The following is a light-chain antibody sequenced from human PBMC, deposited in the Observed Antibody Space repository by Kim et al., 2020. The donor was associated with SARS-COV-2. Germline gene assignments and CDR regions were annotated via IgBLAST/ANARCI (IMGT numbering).Light chain of an antibody. V-gene: IGKV3-20*01. CDR1: QSVSSSY. CDR2: GAS. Sequence: EIVLTQSPGTLSLSPGERATPSCMASQSVSSSYLAWYQQKPGQAPRLLIYGASSRATGIPDRFSGSGSGTDFTLTISRLEPEDFAVYYCKQYGSSPPYTFGQGTKLEI. CDR3: KQYGSSPPYT. J-gene: IGKJ2*01.